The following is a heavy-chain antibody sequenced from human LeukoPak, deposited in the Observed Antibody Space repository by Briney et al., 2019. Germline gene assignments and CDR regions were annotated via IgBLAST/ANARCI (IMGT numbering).Heavy chain of an antibody. V-gene: IGHV4-59*08. Sequence: SETLSLTCTVSGGSISSFYWSWIRQPPGKGLEWIGYIYYSGSTNYNPSLKSRVTISVDTSKNQFSLKLSSVTAADTAVYYCARHFAFSYYYMDVWGKGTTVTVSS. CDR2: IYYSGST. J-gene: IGHJ6*03. CDR3: ARHFAFSYYYMDV. CDR1: GGSISSFY.